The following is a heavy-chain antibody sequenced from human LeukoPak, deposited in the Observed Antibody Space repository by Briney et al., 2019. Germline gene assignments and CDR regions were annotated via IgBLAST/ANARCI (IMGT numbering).Heavy chain of an antibody. CDR3: ARDDMTTVTKSGMDV. V-gene: IGHV4-31*03. D-gene: IGHD4-11*01. CDR1: GGSISSGGYY. Sequence: SQTLSLTCTVSGGSISSGGYYWSWIRQHPGKGLXXIGYIYYSGSTYYNPSLKSRVTISVDTSKNQFSLKLSSVTAADTAVYYCARDDMTTVTKSGMDVWGQGTTVTVSS. J-gene: IGHJ6*02. CDR2: IYYSGST.